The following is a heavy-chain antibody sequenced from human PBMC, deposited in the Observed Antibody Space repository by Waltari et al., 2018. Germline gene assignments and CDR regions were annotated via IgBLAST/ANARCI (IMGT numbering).Heavy chain of an antibody. CDR3: ARVPTVTTGYYYGMDV. CDR1: GGSISSGSYY. J-gene: IGHJ6*02. Sequence: QVQLQESGPGLVKPSQTLSLTCTVSGGSISSGSYYWSWIRQPAGKGLEWIGYIYTSGSTNYNPALKSRVTISVDTSKNQCSLKLSSVTAADRAVYYCARVPTVTTGYYYGMDVWGQGTTVTVSS. V-gene: IGHV4-61*09. D-gene: IGHD4-17*01. CDR2: IYTSGST.